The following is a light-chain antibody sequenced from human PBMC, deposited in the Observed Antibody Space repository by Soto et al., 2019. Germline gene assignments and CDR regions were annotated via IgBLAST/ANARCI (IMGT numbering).Light chain of an antibody. V-gene: IGLV1-40*01. J-gene: IGLJ1*01. Sequence: QSVLTQPPSVSGAPGQRVSISCTGSSSNIGAGFDVHWYQLLPETAPKLLIYGNNHRPSGVPDRFSGSKSGNTASLTVSGLQAEDEADYYCSSYTGGNPSYVFGTGTKLTVL. CDR2: GNN. CDR1: SSNIGAGFD. CDR3: SSYTGGNPSYV.